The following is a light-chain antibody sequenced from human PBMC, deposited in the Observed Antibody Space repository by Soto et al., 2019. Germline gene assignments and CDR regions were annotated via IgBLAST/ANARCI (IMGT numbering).Light chain of an antibody. CDR3: QQYYSYPPT. Sequence: IPMTQSPSTLSASLGDRVNITCRASQGISSYLAWYQQKPGKAPNLLIHTASTLQSGVPSRFSGSGSGTDFTLTISCLQSEDFATYYCQQYYSYPPTFGQGTKVDI. CDR1: QGISSY. CDR2: TAS. J-gene: IGKJ1*01. V-gene: IGKV1-8*01.